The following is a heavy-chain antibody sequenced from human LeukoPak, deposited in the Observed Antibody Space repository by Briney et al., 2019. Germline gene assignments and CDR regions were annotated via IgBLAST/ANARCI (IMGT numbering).Heavy chain of an antibody. Sequence: GRSLRLSCAASGFTFSSYGMHWVRQAPGKGLEWVAVISYDGSNKYYADSVKGRFTISRDNSKNTLYLQMNSLRAEDTAVYYCAKEQREKYCSGGSCYSVRSWFDPWGQGTLVTVSS. V-gene: IGHV3-30*18. CDR2: ISYDGSNK. CDR3: AKEQREKYCSGGSCYSVRSWFDP. D-gene: IGHD2-15*01. J-gene: IGHJ5*02. CDR1: GFTFSSYG.